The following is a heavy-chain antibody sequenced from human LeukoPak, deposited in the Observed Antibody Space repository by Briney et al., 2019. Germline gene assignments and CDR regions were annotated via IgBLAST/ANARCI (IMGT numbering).Heavy chain of an antibody. CDR3: ARSSPITMVLR. CDR1: GYTFKGYY. V-gene: IGHV1-2*02. CDR2: INPNSGGT. Sequence: ASVKVSCKASGYTFKGYYMHWVRQAPEQGLEWMGWINPNSGGTNYAQKFQGRVTMTRDTSISTAYMELSRLRSDDTAVYYCARSSPITMVLRWGQGTLVTVSS. D-gene: IGHD3-10*01. J-gene: IGHJ4*02.